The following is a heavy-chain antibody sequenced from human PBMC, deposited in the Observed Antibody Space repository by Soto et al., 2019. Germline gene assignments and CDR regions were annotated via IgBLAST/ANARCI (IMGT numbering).Heavy chain of an antibody. CDR2: INVAGNT. Sequence: EVQLVESGGGLVQPGGSLRLSCAASGFTFSNYDMHWVRQPPGKGLQWVANINVAGNTYYPDSVKGRFTISRENAKNSFYLHISSLRAEDTAMYYCTRTADFTSAFDIWGQGTMVTVSS. D-gene: IGHD2-21*02. CDR3: TRTADFTSAFDI. CDR1: GFTFSNYD. V-gene: IGHV3-13*01. J-gene: IGHJ3*02.